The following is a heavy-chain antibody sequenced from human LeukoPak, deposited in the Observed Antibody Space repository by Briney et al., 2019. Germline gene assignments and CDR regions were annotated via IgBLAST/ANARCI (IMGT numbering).Heavy chain of an antibody. V-gene: IGHV4-59*08. CDR3: ARLDVAGPVDY. CDR1: GGSISSYY. J-gene: IGHJ4*02. CDR2: IYYSGST. D-gene: IGHD6-19*01. Sequence: PSETLSLTCTVSGGSISSYYWSWIRQPPGKGLEWIGYIYYSGSTNYNPSLKSRVTISVDTSKNQFSLKLSSVTAADTAVYYCARLDVAGPVDYWGQGTLVTVSS.